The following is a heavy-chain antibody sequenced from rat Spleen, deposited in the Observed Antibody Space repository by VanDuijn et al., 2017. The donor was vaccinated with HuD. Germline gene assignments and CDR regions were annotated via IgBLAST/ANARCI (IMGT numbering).Heavy chain of an antibody. CDR2: ITYSGTT. D-gene: IGHD1-12*02. Sequence: EVRLQESGPGLVKPSQSLSLTCSVTGFSITSNYWGWIRKFPGNKMEWMGFITYSGTTTYNPSLKSRISITRDTSKNQFFLQVNSVTTEDTATYYCARSEGTHYYLPFASWGQGTLVTVSS. CDR1: GFSITSNY. V-gene: IGHV3-1*01. J-gene: IGHJ3*01. CDR3: ARSEGTHYYLPFAS.